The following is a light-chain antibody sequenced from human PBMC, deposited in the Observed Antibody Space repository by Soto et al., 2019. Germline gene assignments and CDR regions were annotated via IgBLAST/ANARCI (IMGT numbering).Light chain of an antibody. J-gene: IGLJ2*01. CDR3: SSYTTSTSVV. V-gene: IGLV2-14*03. CDR1: SRDVGAYNY. CDR2: DVS. Sequence: QSALTQPASVSGSPGQSITISCTGTSRDVGAYNYVSWYQQHPGKAPRLIIYDVSNRPSGVSNRFSASKSCNTASLAISGLQAEDEADYYCSSYTTSTSVVFGGGTKLTVL.